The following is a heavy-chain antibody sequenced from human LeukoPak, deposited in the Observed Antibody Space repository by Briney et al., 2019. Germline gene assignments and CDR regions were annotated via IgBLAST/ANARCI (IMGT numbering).Heavy chain of an antibody. CDR2: INHNGNVN. CDR3: ARGGGLDV. V-gene: IGHV3-7*03. J-gene: IGHJ6*02. CDR1: GFTFSSYS. D-gene: IGHD3-16*01. Sequence: GGSLRLSCAASGFTFSSYSMNWVRQAPGKGLEWVASINHNGNVNYYVDSVKGRFTISRDNAKNSLYLQMSNLRAEDTAVYFCARGGGLDVWGQGATVTVSS.